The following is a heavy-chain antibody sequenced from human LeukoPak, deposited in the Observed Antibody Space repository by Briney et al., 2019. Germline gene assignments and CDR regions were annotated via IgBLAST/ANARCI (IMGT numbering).Heavy chain of an antibody. CDR3: AKAGVGRVVEMATIGQYCFDY. CDR2: ISWDGGST. Sequence: GGSLRLSCGASGINFSGAWMSWVRQAPGKGLEWVSLISWDGGSTYYADSVKGRFTISRDNSKNSLYLQMNSLRTEDTALYYCAKAGVGRVVEMATIGQYCFDYWGQGTLVTVSS. V-gene: IGHV3-43*01. J-gene: IGHJ4*02. CDR1: GINFSGAW. D-gene: IGHD5-24*01.